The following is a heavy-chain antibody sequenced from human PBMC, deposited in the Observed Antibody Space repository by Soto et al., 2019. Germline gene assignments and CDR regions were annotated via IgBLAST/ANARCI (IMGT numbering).Heavy chain of an antibody. J-gene: IGHJ6*02. CDR1: GGSISSYY. CDR2: IYYSGST. Sequence: SETLSLTCTVSGGSISSYYWSWIRQPPGKGLEWIGYIYYSGSTNYNPSLKSRVTISVDTSKNQFSLKLSSVTAADTAVYYCARDLIGGMDVWGQGTTVT. CDR3: ARDLIGGMDV. D-gene: IGHD3-16*01. V-gene: IGHV4-59*01.